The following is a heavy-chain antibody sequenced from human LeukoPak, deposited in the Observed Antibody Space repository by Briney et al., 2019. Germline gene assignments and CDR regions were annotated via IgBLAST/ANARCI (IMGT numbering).Heavy chain of an antibody. CDR1: GFTFSSYG. CDR3: ARGGYDFWSGYAAFDY. J-gene: IGHJ4*02. D-gene: IGHD3-3*01. Sequence: ASVKVSCKASGFTFSSYGISWVRQAPGQGLEWMGWITTYNGNTNYAQKLQGRVTMTTDTSTSTAYMELTSLRSDDTAVYYCARGGYDFWSGYAAFDYWGQGTLVTVSS. CDR2: ITTYNGNT. V-gene: IGHV1-18*01.